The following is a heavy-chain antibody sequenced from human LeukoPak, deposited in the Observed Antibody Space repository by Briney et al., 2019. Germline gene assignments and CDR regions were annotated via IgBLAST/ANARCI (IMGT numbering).Heavy chain of an antibody. J-gene: IGHJ4*02. Sequence: ASVKVSCKASGYTFTGYYMHWVRQAPGRGLEWMGWINPNGGGTNYAQKFQGRVTMTRDTSISTAYMELSRLRSDDTAVYYCARDDYGDPNFDYWGQGTLVTVSS. V-gene: IGHV1-2*02. CDR2: INPNGGGT. D-gene: IGHD4-17*01. CDR3: ARDDYGDPNFDY. CDR1: GYTFTGYY.